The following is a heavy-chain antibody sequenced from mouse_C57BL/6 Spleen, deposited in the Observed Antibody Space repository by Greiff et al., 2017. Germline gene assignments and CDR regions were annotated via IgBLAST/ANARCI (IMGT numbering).Heavy chain of an antibody. D-gene: IGHD1-1*01. Sequence: QVQLQQPGAELVKPGASVKLSCKASGYTFTSYWMHWVKQRPGQGLEWIGMIHPSSGSTNYNEKFKSKATLTVDKSSSTAYMHLSSLTSEDSAVYYCANDHCSYARFAYWGQGTPVTVSA. CDR3: ANDHCSYARFAY. V-gene: IGHV1-64*01. CDR1: GYTFTSYW. J-gene: IGHJ3*01. CDR2: IHPSSGST.